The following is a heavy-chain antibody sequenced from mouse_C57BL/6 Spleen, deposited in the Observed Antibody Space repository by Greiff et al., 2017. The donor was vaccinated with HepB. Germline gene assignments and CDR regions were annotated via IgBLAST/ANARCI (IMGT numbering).Heavy chain of an antibody. V-gene: IGHV3-8*01. CDR1: GYSITSDY. D-gene: IGHD2-2*01. Sequence: EVQGVESGPGLAKPSQTLSLTCSVTGYSITSDYWNWIRKFPGNKLEYMGYISYSGSTYYNPSLKSRISITRDTSNNQYYLQLNSVTTEDTATYYCARLTMVTTIGYYFDYWGQGTTLTVSS. CDR2: ISYSGST. CDR3: ARLTMVTTIGYYFDY. J-gene: IGHJ2*01.